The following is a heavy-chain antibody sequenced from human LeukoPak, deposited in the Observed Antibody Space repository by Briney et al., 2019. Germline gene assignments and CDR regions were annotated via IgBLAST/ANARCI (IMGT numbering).Heavy chain of an antibody. J-gene: IGHJ5*02. V-gene: IGHV4-59*11. CDR2: IYSTGTT. CDR3: ARFPAGTTAEYWFDP. Sequence: SETLSLTCTVSGGSINGHYWSWIRQSPGKGPEWLGYIYSTGTTTYNPSLRSRGTISVDTSKNQFSLKLRSVTAADTAVYFCARFPAGTTAEYWFDPWGQGTLVTVTS. CDR1: GGSINGHY. D-gene: IGHD1-7*01.